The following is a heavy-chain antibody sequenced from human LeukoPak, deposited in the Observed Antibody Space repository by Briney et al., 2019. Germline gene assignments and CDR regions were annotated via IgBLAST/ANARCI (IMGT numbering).Heavy chain of an antibody. J-gene: IGHJ6*02. D-gene: IGHD6-13*01. CDR2: ISSSSSYI. CDR3: ARDSGDEWQQLGYGMDV. CDR1: GFTFSSYS. V-gene: IGHV3-21*01. Sequence: PGGSLRLSCAASGFTFSSYSMNWVRQAPGKGLEWVSSISSSSSYIYYADSVKGRFTISRDNAKNSLYLQMNSLRAEDTAVYYCARDSGDEWQQLGYGMDVWGQGTTVTVSS.